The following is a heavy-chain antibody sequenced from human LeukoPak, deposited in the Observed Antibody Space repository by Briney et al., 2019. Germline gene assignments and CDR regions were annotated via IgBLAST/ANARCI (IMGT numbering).Heavy chain of an antibody. V-gene: IGHV1-18*04. CDR1: GYTFTGYY. Sequence: ASVKVSCKASGYTFTGYYIHWVRQAPGQGLEWMGWISAYNGNTNYAQKLQGRVTMTTDTSTSTAYMELRSLRSDDTAVYYCARWYYGSGSYWGPTLYWFDPWGQGTLVTVSS. J-gene: IGHJ5*02. D-gene: IGHD3-10*01. CDR3: ARWYYGSGSYWGPTLYWFDP. CDR2: ISAYNGNT.